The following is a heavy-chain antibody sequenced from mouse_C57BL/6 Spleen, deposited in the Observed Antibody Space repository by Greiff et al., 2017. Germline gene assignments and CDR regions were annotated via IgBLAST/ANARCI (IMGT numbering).Heavy chain of an antibody. J-gene: IGHJ3*01. CDR3: TTSYYYGSSYGFAY. V-gene: IGHV14-1*01. CDR1: GFNIKDYY. CDR2: IDPEDGDT. D-gene: IGHD1-1*01. Sequence: VQLQQSGAELVRPGASVKLSCTASGFNIKDYYMHWVKQRPEQGLEWIGRIDPEDGDTEYAPKFQGKATMTADTSSNTAYLQLSSLTSEDTAVYYCTTSYYYGSSYGFAYWGQGTLVTVSA.